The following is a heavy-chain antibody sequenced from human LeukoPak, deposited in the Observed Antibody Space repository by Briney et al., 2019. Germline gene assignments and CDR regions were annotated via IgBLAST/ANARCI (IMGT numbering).Heavy chain of an antibody. Sequence: QPGGSLRLSCAASGFTFSNYGMHWVRQAPGKGLEWVASVSYDGSDKNYADSVKGRFTISRDNSDNTLYLQMNSLGAEDTAVYYCAKASSYDSSGYYYYFDYWGQGTLVTVSS. CDR3: AKASSYDSSGYYYYFDY. V-gene: IGHV3-30*18. CDR2: VSYDGSDK. D-gene: IGHD3-22*01. J-gene: IGHJ4*02. CDR1: GFTFSNYG.